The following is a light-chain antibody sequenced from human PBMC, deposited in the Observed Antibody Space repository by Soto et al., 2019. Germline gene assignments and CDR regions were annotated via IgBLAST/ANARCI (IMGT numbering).Light chain of an antibody. J-gene: IGKJ1*01. V-gene: IGKV3-20*01. Sequence: EIVLTQSPGTLSLSPGEGATLSCRASQSVSNNYLAWYQQKPGQAPRLLIYGASSRATGIPDRFSGSGSGTDLTLTISRLAPAECAVYYCQQYDSSPKWTFGQGTKVEIK. CDR2: GAS. CDR3: QQYDSSPKWT. CDR1: QSVSNNY.